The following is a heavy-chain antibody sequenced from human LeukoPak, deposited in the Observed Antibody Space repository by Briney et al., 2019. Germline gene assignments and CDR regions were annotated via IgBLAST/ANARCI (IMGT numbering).Heavy chain of an antibody. CDR1: GYTFTSYG. D-gene: IGHD5-12*01. CDR3: ARDPPGGATAAFFDY. V-gene: IGHV1-18*01. Sequence: ASVKVSCKASGYTFTSYGISWVRQAPGQGLEWMGWISVYNGNTNYAQKLQGRVTMTRDTSTSTVYMELSSLRSEDTAVYYCARDPPGGATAAFFDYWGQGTLVTVSS. J-gene: IGHJ4*02. CDR2: ISVYNGNT.